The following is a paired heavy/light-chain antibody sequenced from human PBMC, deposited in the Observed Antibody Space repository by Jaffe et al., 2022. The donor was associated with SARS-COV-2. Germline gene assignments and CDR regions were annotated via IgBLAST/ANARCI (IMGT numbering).Light chain of an antibody. CDR2: AAS. CDR3: QQSSSTPYT. Sequence: DIQMTQSPSSLSASVGDRVTITCRASQSISNYLNWYQQKTGKAPKLLICAASSLQNGVPSRFSGSGSGTDFTLTISSLQPEDFATYYCQQSSSTPYTFGQGTKLEIK. CDR1: QSISNY. V-gene: IGKV1-39*01. J-gene: IGKJ2*01.
Heavy chain of an antibody. J-gene: IGHJ6*04. CDR1: GYSISSGYY. CDR3: ARDRGGSGSYWDE. CDR2: IYHSGTT. Sequence: QVQLQESGPGLVKPSETLSLTCTVSGYSISSGYYWGWIRQPPGKGLEWIGSIYHSGTTYYNPSLKSRVTISVDTSKNQFSLNLSSVTAADTAVYYCARDRGGSGSYWDEWGKGTTVTVSS. V-gene: IGHV4-38-2*02. D-gene: IGHD3-10*01.